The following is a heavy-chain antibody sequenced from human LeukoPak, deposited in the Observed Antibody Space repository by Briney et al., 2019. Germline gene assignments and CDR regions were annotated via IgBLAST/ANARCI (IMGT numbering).Heavy chain of an antibody. D-gene: IGHD6-19*01. J-gene: IGHJ4*02. CDR3: ASVPSGWPTPH. Sequence: VKVSCKASGGTFSSYAISWVRQAPGQGLEWKGGIIPIFGTANYAQKFQGRVTITTDESTSTAYMELSSLRSEDTAVYYCASVPSGWPTPHWGQGTLVTVSS. CDR2: IIPIFGTA. CDR1: GGTFSSYA. V-gene: IGHV1-69*05.